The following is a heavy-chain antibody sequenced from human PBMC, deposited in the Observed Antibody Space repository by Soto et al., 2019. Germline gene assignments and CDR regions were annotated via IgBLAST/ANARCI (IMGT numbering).Heavy chain of an antibody. J-gene: IGHJ3*02. CDR3: ARDGDYYDNSGYFLREAFEI. Sequence: QVQLVESGGGLVKPGGSLRLSCAASGFTFSDDYMSWIRQAPGKGLEWVSYISGSGSIIDYADSVKGRFTISRDNAKNSLYLQMNSLRAEDTAVYYCARDGDYYDNSGYFLREAFEIWGQGTMVTVSS. D-gene: IGHD3-22*01. V-gene: IGHV3-11*01. CDR2: ISGSGSII. CDR1: GFTFSDDY.